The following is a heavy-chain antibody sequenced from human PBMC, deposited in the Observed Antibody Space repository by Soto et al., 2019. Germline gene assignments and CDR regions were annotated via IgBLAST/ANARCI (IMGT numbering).Heavy chain of an antibody. D-gene: IGHD2-15*01. Sequence: GGSLRLSCAASGFTFSTYAMAWVRQAPGKGLEWVSGVSGSGLNTYYADPVKGRFSISRDNAKNTLYLHMNSLRAEDTAVYYCARAPGGHALGMDVWGQGTTVTVSS. CDR3: ARAPGGHALGMDV. J-gene: IGHJ6*02. CDR2: VSGSGLNT. CDR1: GFTFSTYA. V-gene: IGHV3-23*01.